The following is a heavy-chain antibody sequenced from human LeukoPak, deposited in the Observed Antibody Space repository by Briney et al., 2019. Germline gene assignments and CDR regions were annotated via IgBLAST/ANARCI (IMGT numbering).Heavy chain of an antibody. CDR1: GFTVSSNY. V-gene: IGHV3-53*04. D-gene: IGHD5-18*01. CDR3: ARGHSGYNYGPFDY. J-gene: IGHJ4*02. CDR2: IYSGGST. Sequence: GGSLRLSCAASGFTVSSNYMSCVRQAPGKGLEWVSVIYSGGSTYYADSVKGRFTISRHNSNNTLFLQMNSLRAEDTAVYYCARGHSGYNYGPFDYWGQGTLVTVSS.